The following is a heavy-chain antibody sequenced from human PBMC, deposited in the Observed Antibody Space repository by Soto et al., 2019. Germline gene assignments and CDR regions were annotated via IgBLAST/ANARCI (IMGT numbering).Heavy chain of an antibody. J-gene: IGHJ4*02. CDR2: IIPSSGST. CDR1: GYTFTGYH. D-gene: IGHD1-26*01. V-gene: IGHV1-2*02. CDR3: ARDQYSGSFLY. Sequence: QVHLEQSGAEVKKAGASVKVSCKASGYTFTGYHMHWVRQAPGQGVEWMGWIIPSSGSTNYAQKFQGRGTMTRDTSITTAYMELSRLTSDDTAVYYCARDQYSGSFLYWGQGTLVTVSS.